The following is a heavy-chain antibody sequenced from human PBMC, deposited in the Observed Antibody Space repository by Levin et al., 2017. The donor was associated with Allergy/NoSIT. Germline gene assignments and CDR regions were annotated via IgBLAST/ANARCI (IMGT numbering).Heavy chain of an antibody. CDR2: VSQDGNEK. J-gene: IGHJ6*03. D-gene: IGHD3-3*01. V-gene: IGHV3-7*03. CDR3: ARAITVSGAVAYMDV. Sequence: GGSLRLSCAPSGFIFTNYWMRWIRQAPGKGLEWVASVSQDGNEKYYVDSVKGRFTISRDNAKNSLYLQMNSLRAEDTAVYYCARAITVSGAVAYMDVWGKGTTVTVSS. CDR1: GFIFTNYW.